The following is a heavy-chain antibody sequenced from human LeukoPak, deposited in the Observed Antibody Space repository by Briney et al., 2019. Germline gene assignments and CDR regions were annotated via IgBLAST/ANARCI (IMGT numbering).Heavy chain of an antibody. V-gene: IGHV5-51*01. Sequence: GESLKIPCKGSGYSFTSYWIGWVRQMPARGLEGMGSVYPGDSDTRYSPSFQGQVTISADKSISTAYLQRSSLTASDTAVYYCARLHTVTTPFDYWGQGTLVTVSS. CDR2: VYPGDSDT. J-gene: IGHJ4*02. CDR1: GYSFTSYW. D-gene: IGHD4-17*01. CDR3: ARLHTVTTPFDY.